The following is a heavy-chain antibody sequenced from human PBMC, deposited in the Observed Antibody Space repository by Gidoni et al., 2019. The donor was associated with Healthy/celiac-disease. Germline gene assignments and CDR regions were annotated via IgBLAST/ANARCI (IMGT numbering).Heavy chain of an antibody. CDR3: ARESMVWGGAFDI. CDR1: GFAVSSNY. D-gene: IGHD3-10*01. CDR2: IYSGGST. Sequence: EVQLVESGGGLIQPGGSLRLSCAASGFAVSSNYMSWVRQAPGKGREWVSVIYSGGSTYYADSVKGRFTISRDNSKNTLYLQMNSLRAEDTAVYYCARESMVWGGAFDIWGQGTMVTVSS. V-gene: IGHV3-53*01. J-gene: IGHJ3*02.